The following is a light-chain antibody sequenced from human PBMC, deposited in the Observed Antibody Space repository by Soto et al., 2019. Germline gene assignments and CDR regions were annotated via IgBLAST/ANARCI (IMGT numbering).Light chain of an antibody. CDR2: AAS. V-gene: IGKV1-9*01. J-gene: IGKJ1*01. Sequence: IQLTQSPSSLSASVGDRVTITCRASQGISRYLAWYQQKPGEAPKLLIYAASTLQTGVTSRFSGSGSGTAFTLTISSLQPEVFATYYCQQLNSFPWTFGQGSTVDIK. CDR3: QQLNSFPWT. CDR1: QGISRY.